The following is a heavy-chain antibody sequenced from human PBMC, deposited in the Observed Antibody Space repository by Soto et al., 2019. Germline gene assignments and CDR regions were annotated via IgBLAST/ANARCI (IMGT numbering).Heavy chain of an antibody. CDR1: GDSFTSYW. D-gene: IGHD3-10*01. J-gene: IGHJ5*02. CDR3: APREFSSPESSA. CDR2: NSPGDSRT. V-gene: IGHV5-51*01. Sequence: PGESLKISRKTSGDSFTSYWIGWVRQLPGKGLEWVGVNSPGDSRTRYRAPLQGPVTNSHDKPIRTAYLQWSSLKASDTAMYYCAPREFSSPESSAWGQGREVTVSS.